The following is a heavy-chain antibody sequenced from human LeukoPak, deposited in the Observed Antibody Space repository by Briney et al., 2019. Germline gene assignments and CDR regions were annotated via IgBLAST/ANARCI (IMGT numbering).Heavy chain of an antibody. Sequence: EASVKVSFKASGYTFTGYYMHWVRQAPGQGLEWMGWINPNSGGTNYAQKFQGRVTMTRDTSISTAYMELSRLRSDDTAVYYCARNPGSIAAAGEADYWGQGTLVTVSS. CDR2: INPNSGGT. J-gene: IGHJ4*02. CDR3: ARNPGSIAAAGEADY. D-gene: IGHD6-13*01. CDR1: GYTFTGYY. V-gene: IGHV1-2*02.